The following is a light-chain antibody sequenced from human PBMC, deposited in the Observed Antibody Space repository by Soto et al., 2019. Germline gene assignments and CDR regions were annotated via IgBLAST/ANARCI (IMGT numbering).Light chain of an antibody. CDR1: SSDVGAYNY. CDR2: EVT. CDR3: SSYTSSRTLV. V-gene: IGLV2-14*01. J-gene: IGLJ7*01. Sequence: QSALTQPASVSGSPGQSITISCTGTSSDVGAYNYVSWYQHHPGKAPKVMVYEVTKRPSGVSNRFSGSKSGDTASLIISGLQAEDEADYYCSSYTSSRTLVFGGGTQLT.